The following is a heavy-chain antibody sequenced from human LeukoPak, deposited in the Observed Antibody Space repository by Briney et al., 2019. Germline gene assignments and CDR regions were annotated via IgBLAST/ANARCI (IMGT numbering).Heavy chain of an antibody. J-gene: IGHJ2*01. CDR1: GFTFSSYS. CDR3: ARDSEDYLGYFDL. CDR2: ISSSSSTI. V-gene: IGHV3-48*01. Sequence: GGSLRLSCAASGFTFSSYSMNWVRQAPGKGLEWVSYISSSSSTIYYADSVKGRFTISRDNAKNSLYLQMNSLRAEDTAVYYCARDSEDYLGYFDLWGRGTLVTVSS. D-gene: IGHD4/OR15-4a*01.